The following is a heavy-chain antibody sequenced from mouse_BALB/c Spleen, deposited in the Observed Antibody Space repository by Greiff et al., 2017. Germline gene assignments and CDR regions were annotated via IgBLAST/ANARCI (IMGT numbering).Heavy chain of an antibody. V-gene: IGHV1S81*02. CDR3: ASPLTGTSHY. Sequence: QVQLQQPGAELVKPGASVKLSCKASGYTFTSYWMHWVKQRPGQGLEWIGEINPSNGRTNYNEKFKSKATLTVDKSSSTAYMQLSSLTSEDSAVYYCASPLTGTSHYWGQGTTLTVSS. CDR1: GYTFTSYW. D-gene: IGHD4-1*01. CDR2: INPSNGRT. J-gene: IGHJ2*01.